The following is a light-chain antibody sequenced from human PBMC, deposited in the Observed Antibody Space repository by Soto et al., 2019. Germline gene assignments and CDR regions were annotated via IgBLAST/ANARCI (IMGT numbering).Light chain of an antibody. CDR3: QQYGSSPIT. CDR1: QSVRSSY. Sequence: EIVLTQSPGTLSLSPGERATVSCRASQSVRSSYLAWYQQKPGQAPRLLISGASSRATSIPDRFSGSGSGTDFTLTISRLEPEDFAVYYCQQYGSSPITFGQGTRLEIK. J-gene: IGKJ5*01. CDR2: GAS. V-gene: IGKV3-20*01.